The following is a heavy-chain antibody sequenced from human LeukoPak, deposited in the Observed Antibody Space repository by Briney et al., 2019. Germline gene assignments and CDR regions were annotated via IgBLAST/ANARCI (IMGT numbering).Heavy chain of an antibody. CDR2: ISDNGDRT. CDR1: RFMFSNYA. Sequence: GGSLRLSCAASRFMFSNYALHWVRQAPGKGLDYVSAISDNGDRTYYANSVKGRFTVSRDNTKNTLYLQMDSLRTDDTGVYYCALSDVWGRGTLVTVSS. J-gene: IGHJ2*01. CDR3: ALSDV. V-gene: IGHV3-64*01.